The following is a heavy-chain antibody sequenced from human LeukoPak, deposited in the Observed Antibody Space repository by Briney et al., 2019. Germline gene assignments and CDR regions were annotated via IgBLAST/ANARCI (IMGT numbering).Heavy chain of an antibody. CDR2: IYPGDSDT. J-gene: IGHJ4*02. CDR1: GYSFTSYW. D-gene: IGHD4-23*01. V-gene: IGHV5-51*01. Sequence: GESLKISCKGSGYSFTSYWIGWVRQMPGKGLEWMGIIYPGDSDTRYSPSFQGQVTISADKSISTAYLQWSSLKASDTAMYYCARRGYGGNSKGSSTPIDYWGQGTLVTVSS. CDR3: ARRGYGGNSKGSSTPIDY.